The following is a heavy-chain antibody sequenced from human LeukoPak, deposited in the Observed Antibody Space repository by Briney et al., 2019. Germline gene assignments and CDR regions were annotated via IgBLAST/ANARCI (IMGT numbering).Heavy chain of an antibody. CDR2: INAGNGNT. CDR1: GYTFTSYA. V-gene: IGHV1-3*01. CDR3: ARAPRTVTTLGDAFDI. J-gene: IGHJ3*02. D-gene: IGHD4-17*01. Sequence: ASVKVSCKASGYTFTSYAMHWVRQAPGQRLEWMGWINAGNGNTKYSQKFQGRATITRDTSASTAYMELSSLRSEDTAVYYCARAPRTVTTLGDAFDIWGQGTMVTVSS.